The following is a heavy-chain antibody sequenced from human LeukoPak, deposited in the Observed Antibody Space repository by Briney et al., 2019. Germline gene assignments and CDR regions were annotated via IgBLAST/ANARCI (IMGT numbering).Heavy chain of an antibody. CDR1: GFTFSSNA. CDR2: ISYDGSNK. J-gene: IGHJ4*02. Sequence: GGSLRLSCAASGFTFSSNAMHGVRQAPGEGLEWVAVISYDGSNKYYADSVKGRFTISRDNSKNTLYLQMNSLRAEDTAVYYCATLSGGYCSGGSCPDFDYWGQGTLVTVSS. D-gene: IGHD2-15*01. V-gene: IGHV3-30*03. CDR3: ATLSGGYCSGGSCPDFDY.